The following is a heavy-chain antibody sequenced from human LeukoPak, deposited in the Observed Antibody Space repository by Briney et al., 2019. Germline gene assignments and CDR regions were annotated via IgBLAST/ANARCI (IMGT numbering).Heavy chain of an antibody. CDR3: AREDLEMANWFDP. D-gene: IGHD5-24*01. J-gene: IGHJ5*02. CDR1: GYTFTGYY. Sequence: GASVKVSCKASGYTFTGYYIHWVRQAPGQGLEWMGWISAYNGNTNYAQKLQGRVTMTTDTSTSTAYMELRSLRSDDTAVYYCAREDLEMANWFDPWGQGTLVTVSS. CDR2: ISAYNGNT. V-gene: IGHV1-18*04.